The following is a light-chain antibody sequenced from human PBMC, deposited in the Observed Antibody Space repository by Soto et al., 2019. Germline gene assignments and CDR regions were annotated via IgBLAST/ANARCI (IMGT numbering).Light chain of an antibody. Sequence: FMLTQPHSVSESPGRTVTISCTRSSGDIAARYVQWYQQRPGSAPTTVIYEDSQSPSGVPDRFSGSIDRSSNSASLIISGLKTEDEADYYCQSYDGRDVVFGGGTKLTVL. CDR1: SGDIAARY. V-gene: IGLV6-57*04. CDR3: QSYDGRDVV. J-gene: IGLJ2*01. CDR2: EDS.